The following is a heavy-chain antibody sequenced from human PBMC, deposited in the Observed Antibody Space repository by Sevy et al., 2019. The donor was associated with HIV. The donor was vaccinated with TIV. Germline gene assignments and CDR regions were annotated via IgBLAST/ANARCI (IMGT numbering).Heavy chain of an antibody. V-gene: IGHV3-23*01. Sequence: GGSLRLSCAASGFTFSKYSMSWVRQPPGKGLEWVSTLSFGCGEINHVDSVKGRFTISSDNSKNSLYLQMNNLRAEDTAVYYCAREGCTKPHDYWGQGTLVTVSS. CDR1: GFTFSKYS. D-gene: IGHD2-8*01. CDR3: AREGCTKPHDY. CDR2: LSFGCGEI. J-gene: IGHJ4*02.